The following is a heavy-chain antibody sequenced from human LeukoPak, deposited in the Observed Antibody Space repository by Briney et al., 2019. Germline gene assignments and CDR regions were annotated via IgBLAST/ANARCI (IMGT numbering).Heavy chain of an antibody. CDR2: TYTSGST. CDR3: ARVPTVTFFDY. V-gene: IGHV4-61*02. D-gene: IGHD4-17*01. CDR1: GGSISSGSYY. Sequence: RASETLSLTCTVSGGSISSGSYYWSWIRQPAGKGLEWIGRIYTYTSGSTNYNPSLKSRVTISLDTSKNQFSLKLSSVTAADTAVYYCARVPTVTFFDYWGQGTLVTVSS. J-gene: IGHJ4*02.